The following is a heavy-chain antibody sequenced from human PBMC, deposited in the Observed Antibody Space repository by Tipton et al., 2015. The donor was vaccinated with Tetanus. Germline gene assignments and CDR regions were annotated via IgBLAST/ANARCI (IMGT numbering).Heavy chain of an antibody. CDR3: ARIPDYWSGYFDF. CDR2: ILYGKST. J-gene: IGHJ4*02. V-gene: IGHV4-59*01. D-gene: IGHD3-3*01. CDR1: GGSSSSFY. Sequence: GLVKPSETLSLTCEVSGGSSSSFYWSWIRQPPGGGLEYIGYILYGKSTHYNPSLKSRLSMSADPAKNQFSLRLTSVTAADTAVYYWARIPDYWSGYFDFGGEGTLVTVSP.